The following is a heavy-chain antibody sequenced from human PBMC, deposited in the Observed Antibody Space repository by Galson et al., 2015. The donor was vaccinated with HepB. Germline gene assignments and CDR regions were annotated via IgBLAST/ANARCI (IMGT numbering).Heavy chain of an antibody. CDR3: ATQEAGPARR. Sequence: SLRLSCAGSGFTFSNAWMSWVRQAPGKGLEWVGRIKSKTDGGTADFAAPVKGRFSISRDDSKNTLYLQMNSLTTEDTAAYYCATQEAGPARRWGQGTLVTGSS. CDR1: GFTFSNAW. V-gene: IGHV3-15*01. D-gene: IGHD6-6*01. CDR2: IKSKTDGGTA. J-gene: IGHJ4*02.